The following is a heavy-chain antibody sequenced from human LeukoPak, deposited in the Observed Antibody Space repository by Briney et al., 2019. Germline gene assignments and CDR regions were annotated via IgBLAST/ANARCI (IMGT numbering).Heavy chain of an antibody. D-gene: IGHD2-21*02. Sequence: GRSLRLSCTASGYTFGDYAMSWVRQAPGKGLEWVSLISGSGGSTYYADSVKGRFTISRDNSKNTLYLQMNSLRAEDTAVYYCAKEPRHCGGDCFSLLDYWGQGTLVTVSS. CDR2: ISGSGGST. J-gene: IGHJ4*02. CDR1: GYTFGDYA. V-gene: IGHV3-23*01. CDR3: AKEPRHCGGDCFSLLDY.